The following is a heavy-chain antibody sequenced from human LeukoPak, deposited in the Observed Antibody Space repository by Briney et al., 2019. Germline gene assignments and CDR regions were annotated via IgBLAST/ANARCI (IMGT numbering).Heavy chain of an antibody. CDR2: MSYVGIT. CDR1: GDSISSTTYW. Sequence: SETLSLTCTVSGDSISSTTYWWGWIRQSPGKGLEWIGSMSYVGITSYNPSLKSRATISVDTSKNQFSLMLSSVTAADTAVCYCTRLPLDYSLDHWGQGTPVSVSS. J-gene: IGHJ4*02. CDR3: TRLPLDYSLDH. D-gene: IGHD4-11*01. V-gene: IGHV4-39*01.